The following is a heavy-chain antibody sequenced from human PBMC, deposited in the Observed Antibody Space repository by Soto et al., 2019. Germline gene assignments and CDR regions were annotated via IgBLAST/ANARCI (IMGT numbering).Heavy chain of an antibody. Sequence: TGGSLXLACAASGFTXXSYSXXXXXXXXXXGVXWVSYISSSGGTIYYADSVQARFTISRDNAKNSVVLQMNSLRAEDTAVYYCARLRDFLQTSANYDDAFDIWGQGTLVTVSS. CDR3: ARLRDFLQTSANYDDAFDI. D-gene: IGHD1-26*01. CDR2: ISSSGGTI. J-gene: IGHJ3*02. V-gene: IGHV3-48*04. CDR1: GFTXXSYS.